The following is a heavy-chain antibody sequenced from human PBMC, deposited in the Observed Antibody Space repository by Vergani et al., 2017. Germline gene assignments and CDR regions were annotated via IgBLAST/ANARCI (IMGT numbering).Heavy chain of an antibody. J-gene: IGHJ4*02. Sequence: QVQLQESGPGLVKPSETLSLTCTVSGGSISSHYWSWIRQPPGKGLEWIGYIYYSGSTNYNPSLKRRVTRSVDTSQNQFSLKLSSVTAADTAVYYCARFHDYGDYYFDYWGQGTLVTVSS. CDR2: IYYSGST. V-gene: IGHV4-59*11. CDR3: ARFHDYGDYYFDY. D-gene: IGHD4-17*01. CDR1: GGSISSHY.